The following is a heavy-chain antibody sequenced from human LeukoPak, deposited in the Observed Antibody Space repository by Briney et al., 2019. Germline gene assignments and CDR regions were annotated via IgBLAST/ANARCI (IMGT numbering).Heavy chain of an antibody. V-gene: IGHV4-34*01. D-gene: IGHD6-19*01. CDR1: GGSFSGYY. CDR3: ARGRRIAVAGNRFHY. CDR2: INHSGST. Sequence: SETLSLTCAVYGGSFSGYYRSWIRQPPGKGLEWIGEINHSGSTNYNPSLKSRVTISVDTSKNQFSLKLSSVTAADTAVYYCARGRRIAVAGNRFHYWGQGTLVTVSS. J-gene: IGHJ4*02.